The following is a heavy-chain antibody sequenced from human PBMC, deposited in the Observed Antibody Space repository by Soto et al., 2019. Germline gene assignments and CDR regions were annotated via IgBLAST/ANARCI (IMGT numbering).Heavy chain of an antibody. V-gene: IGHV4-59*01. CDR3: ARAQQLVRKGHNWFDP. CDR2: IYYSGST. J-gene: IGHJ5*02. D-gene: IGHD6-6*01. Sequence: PSETLSLTCTVSGGSIRSYDWSWIRQPPGKGLEWIGYIYYSGSTNYNPSLKSRVTISVDTSKNQFSLKLSSVTAADTAVYYCARAQQLVRKGHNWFDPWGQGTLVTVSS. CDR1: GGSIRSYD.